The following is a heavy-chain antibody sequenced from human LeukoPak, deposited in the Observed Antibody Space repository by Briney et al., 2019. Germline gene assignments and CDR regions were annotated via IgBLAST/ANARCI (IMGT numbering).Heavy chain of an antibody. V-gene: IGHV4-4*07. J-gene: IGHJ4*02. CDR3: ARRRGDSSSWSGFDY. D-gene: IGHD6-13*01. CDR2: IYYSGST. Sequence: PSETLSLTCTVSGGSIGSYYWSWIRQPAGKGLEWIGRIYYSGSTNYNPSLKSRVTISVDTSKNQFSLKLSSVTAADTAVYYCARRRGDSSSWSGFDYWGQGTLVTVSS. CDR1: GGSIGSYY.